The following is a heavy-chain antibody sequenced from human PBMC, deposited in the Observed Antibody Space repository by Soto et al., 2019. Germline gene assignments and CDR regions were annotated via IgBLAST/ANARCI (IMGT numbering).Heavy chain of an antibody. CDR2: ISGSGGST. V-gene: IGHV3-23*01. Sequence: GGSLRLSCAASGFTFSSYAMSWVRQAPGKGLEWVSAISGSGGSTYYADSVKGRFTISRDNSKNTLYLQMNSLRAEDTAVYYCAKHRDSYGYYYYYGMDVWGQGTTVTVSS. CDR1: GFTFSSYA. D-gene: IGHD5-18*01. CDR3: AKHRDSYGYYYYYGMDV. J-gene: IGHJ6*02.